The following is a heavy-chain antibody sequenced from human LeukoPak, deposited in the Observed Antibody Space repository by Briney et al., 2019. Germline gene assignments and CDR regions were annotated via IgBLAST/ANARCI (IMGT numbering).Heavy chain of an antibody. V-gene: IGHV3-21*01. CDR1: GFTFSSYG. D-gene: IGHD1-1*01. J-gene: IGHJ3*01. CDR2: ISGDTTYI. CDR3: ARRGTDASFSFFDV. Sequence: GGSLRLSCAASGFTFSSYGMHWVRQIPGERPEWVSSISGDTTYIYYADSIKGRFTISRDNTNTSLFLQMNSLRAEDTATYFCARRGTDASFSFFDVWGQGTMATVSS.